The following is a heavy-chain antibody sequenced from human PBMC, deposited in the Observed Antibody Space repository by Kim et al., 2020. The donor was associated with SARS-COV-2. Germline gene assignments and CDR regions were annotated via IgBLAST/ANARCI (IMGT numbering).Heavy chain of an antibody. V-gene: IGHV3-23*01. CDR2: ITASGDTA. CDR1: GFSFGNFA. D-gene: IGHD2-21*01. CDR3: AKEPSISSTGFDY. J-gene: IGHJ4*02. Sequence: GGSLRLSCAASGFSFGNFAMGWVRQAPGRGLQWVSAITASGDTAYYANAVKGRFTISRDNYKDSLFLQMNNLRAEDTGVYFCAKEPSISSTGFDYWGRGTQVTVSS.